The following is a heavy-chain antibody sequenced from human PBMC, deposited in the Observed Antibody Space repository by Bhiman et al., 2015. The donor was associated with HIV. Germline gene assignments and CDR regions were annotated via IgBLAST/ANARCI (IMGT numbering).Heavy chain of an antibody. V-gene: IGHV1-69*01. CDR2: IIPIFSIA. CDR1: GGTLSSYS. Sequence: QVQLVQSGAEVKKPGSSVKVSCKASGGTLSSYSISWVRQAPGQGLEGMGGIIPIFSIANYAQKFQGRVTITADESTNTAYMELSSLRSEDTAVYYCARRTYSGSFPFFYHYYMDVWGKGTTVTVSS. CDR3: ARRTYSGSFPFFYHYYMDV. J-gene: IGHJ6*03. D-gene: IGHD1-26*01.